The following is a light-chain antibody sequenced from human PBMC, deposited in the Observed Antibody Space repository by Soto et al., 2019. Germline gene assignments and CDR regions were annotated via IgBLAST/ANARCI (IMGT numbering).Light chain of an antibody. Sequence: QSLLTQPPSASGTPGQRVTISCSGSSSNIGSNYVYWYQQFPGTAPKLLIYRNNQRPSGVPDRFSGSKSGTSASLAISGLRSEDEADYYCAAWDDSLSGPRVFGGGTKLTVL. CDR3: AAWDDSLSGPRV. CDR2: RNN. CDR1: SSNIGSNY. V-gene: IGLV1-47*01. J-gene: IGLJ3*02.